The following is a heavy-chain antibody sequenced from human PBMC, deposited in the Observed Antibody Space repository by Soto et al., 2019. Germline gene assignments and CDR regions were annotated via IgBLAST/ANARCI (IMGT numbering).Heavy chain of an antibody. CDR1: GFSFNIYA. CDR3: AKDPNYYDSSGYGLFDY. D-gene: IGHD3-22*01. Sequence: WGSQRHSCAAFGFSFNIYAMSGVRQAPGKGLEWVSAISGSGGSTYYADSVKGRFTISRDNSKNTLYLQMNSLRAEDTAVYYCAKDPNYYDSSGYGLFDYWGQGTLVTVSS. J-gene: IGHJ4*02. CDR2: ISGSGGST. V-gene: IGHV3-23*01.